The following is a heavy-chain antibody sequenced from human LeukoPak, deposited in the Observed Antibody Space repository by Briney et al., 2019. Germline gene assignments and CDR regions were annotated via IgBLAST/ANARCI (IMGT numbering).Heavy chain of an antibody. CDR2: VYGTTRP. J-gene: IGHJ4*02. Sequence: SETLSLTCSVSGDSISISNYYWAWVRQPPGKGLEWIGTVYGTTRPYFNPSLKSRVTLSVDTSTNQFSLRLVSVTAADTALYYCVRQNSGGVGGDYWGQGTLVTVSS. D-gene: IGHD3-16*01. V-gene: IGHV4-39*01. CDR1: GDSISISNYY. CDR3: VRQNSGGVGGDY.